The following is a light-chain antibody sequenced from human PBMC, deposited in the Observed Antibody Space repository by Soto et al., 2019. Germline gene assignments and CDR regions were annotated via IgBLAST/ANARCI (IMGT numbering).Light chain of an antibody. J-gene: IGKJ2*01. V-gene: IGKV4-1*01. Sequence: DIVMTQSPDSLAVSLGERATINCKSSQTVLYSSNNKNYLAWYQQKPGQPPKLLISWASTREFGVPDRFSGSGSGTDFTLPISSLQAEDVAVYYCQQYHTTPSYTFGQGTKLEIK. CDR3: QQYHTTPSYT. CDR2: WAS. CDR1: QTVLYSSNNKNY.